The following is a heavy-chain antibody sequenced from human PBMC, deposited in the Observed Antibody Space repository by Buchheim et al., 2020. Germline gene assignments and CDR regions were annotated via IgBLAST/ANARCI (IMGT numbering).Heavy chain of an antibody. Sequence: QVQLVQSGAVVKKPGASVKVSCKASGYTFRSYYMFWVRQAPGQGLEWMGIINPSGGSTSYAQEFQVRVTMTRDTSTSTVYMELSSLRSEDTAVYYCARDLKPYGSRNYYYYYYGMDVWGQGTT. CDR2: INPSGGST. D-gene: IGHD3-10*01. CDR1: GYTFRSYY. J-gene: IGHJ6*02. V-gene: IGHV1-46*01. CDR3: ARDLKPYGSRNYYYYYYGMDV.